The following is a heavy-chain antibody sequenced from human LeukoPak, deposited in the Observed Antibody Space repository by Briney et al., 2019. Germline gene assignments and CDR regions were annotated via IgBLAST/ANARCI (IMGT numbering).Heavy chain of an antibody. D-gene: IGHD2-2*01. V-gene: IGHV4-59*02. CDR3: VTYTKCSENSCFNNRFDP. Sequence: SETLSLTCSVSGGSVSGHYWSWLRQPPGKGLQWIGYIFYTGRTRYNPSLKSRVTISVDRSKNQFSLKLTSMTAEDTAVYYCVTYTKCSENSCFNNRFDPWGRGTLVTVSS. CDR1: GGSVSGHY. CDR2: IFYTGRT. J-gene: IGHJ5*02.